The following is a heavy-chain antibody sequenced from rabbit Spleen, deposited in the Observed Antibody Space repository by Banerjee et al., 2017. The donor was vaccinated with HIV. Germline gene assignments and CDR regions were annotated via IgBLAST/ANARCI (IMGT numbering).Heavy chain of an antibody. CDR2: IYSSNPIT. J-gene: IGHJ6*01. CDR3: ARGGYGGHIYSMGL. CDR1: GFSFSNSYY. Sequence: QEQLEESGGDLVKPEGSLTLTCTASGFSFSNSYYMYWVRQAPGKGLEWIGCIYSSNPITWYASWAKGRFTISKTSSTTVTLQMTSLTDADTATYFCARGGYGGHIYSMGLWGPGTLVTVS. D-gene: IGHD4-2*01. V-gene: IGHV1S45*01.